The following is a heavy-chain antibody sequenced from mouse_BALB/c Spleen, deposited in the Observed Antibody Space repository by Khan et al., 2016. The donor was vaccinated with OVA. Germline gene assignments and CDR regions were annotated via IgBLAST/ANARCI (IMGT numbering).Heavy chain of an antibody. Sequence: EVQLQESGAELVRPGALVKLSCKASGFNIKDYYMHWVKQRPEQGLEWIGWIDPENDNIIYDPKFQGKASITADTSSNTAYLQLSSLTSEHTAVYYCARSGYEAWFTYWGQGTLVTVSA. CDR1: GFNIKDYY. D-gene: IGHD3-1*01. CDR3: ARSGYEAWFTY. V-gene: IGHV14-1*02. CDR2: IDPENDNI. J-gene: IGHJ3*01.